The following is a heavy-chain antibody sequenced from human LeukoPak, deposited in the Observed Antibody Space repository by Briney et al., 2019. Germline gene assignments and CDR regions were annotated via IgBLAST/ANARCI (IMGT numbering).Heavy chain of an antibody. CDR2: MNPNSGKR. CDR1: GYTFTSYD. D-gene: IGHD5/OR15-5a*01. J-gene: IGHJ6*03. CDR3: ARGVYDFWDYYYYYYYMDV. V-gene: IGHV1-8*03. Sequence: ASVKVSCKASGYTFTSYDINWGGQATGQGLEWMGWMNPNSGKRGYEQKFQGRGTINRNNSISTDYMEMRRQRAEDTAVYYCARGVYDFWDYYYYYYYMDVWGKGTTVTVSS.